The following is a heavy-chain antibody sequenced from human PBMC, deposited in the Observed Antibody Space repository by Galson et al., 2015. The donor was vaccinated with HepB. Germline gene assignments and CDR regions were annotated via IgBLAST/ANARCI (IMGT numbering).Heavy chain of an antibody. CDR3: ATDLYGTWAAAGTFYYYGMDV. J-gene: IGHJ6*02. Sequence: SVKVSCKVSGYTLTELSMHWVRQAPGKGLEWMGGFDPEDGETIYAQKFQGRVTMTEDTSTDTAYMELSSLRSEDTAVYYCATDLYGTWAAAGTFYYYGMDVWGQGTTVTVSS. D-gene: IGHD6-13*01. CDR1: GYTLTELS. V-gene: IGHV1-24*01. CDR2: FDPEDGET.